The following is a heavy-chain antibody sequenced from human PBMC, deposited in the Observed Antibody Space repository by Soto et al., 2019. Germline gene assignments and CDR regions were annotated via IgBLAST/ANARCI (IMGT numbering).Heavy chain of an antibody. J-gene: IGHJ4*02. CDR1: GFSLSTSGVG. V-gene: IGHV2-5*02. Sequence: QITLKESGPTMVKPTQTLTLTCTFSGFSLSTSGVGVGWIREPPGKALEWLALIYWDDDKRYSPSLKSRLTITKDTSKNQVVLTMTNMDPVDTATYYCAHRPSYCSGGSCYSGFDYWGQGTLVTVSS. D-gene: IGHD2-15*01. CDR3: AHRPSYCSGGSCYSGFDY. CDR2: IYWDDDK.